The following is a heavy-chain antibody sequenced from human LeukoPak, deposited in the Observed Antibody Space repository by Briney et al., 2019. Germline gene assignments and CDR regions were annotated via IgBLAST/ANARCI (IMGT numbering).Heavy chain of an antibody. Sequence: GGSLRLSCAASGFTFRTYGMTWVRQAPGKGLEWVSGINWNGGSTGYADSVKGRFTISRDNAKNSLYLQMNSLRAEDTALYYCARVLRDYYDSSGYYNRFDPWGQGTLVTVSS. J-gene: IGHJ5*02. D-gene: IGHD3-22*01. CDR2: INWNGGST. V-gene: IGHV3-20*04. CDR1: GFTFRTYG. CDR3: ARVLRDYYDSSGYYNRFDP.